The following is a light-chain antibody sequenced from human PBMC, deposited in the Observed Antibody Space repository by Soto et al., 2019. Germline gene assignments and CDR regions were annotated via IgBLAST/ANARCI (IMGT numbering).Light chain of an antibody. J-gene: IGLJ1*01. V-gene: IGLV2-8*01. CDR2: EVD. Sequence: QSALTQSPSASGSPGQSVTISCIGTSSDVGGYNYVSWYQHHPGKAPKLIIYEVDERPSGVPDRFSGSKSGNTASLTVSGLQAEDEADYYCSSYVGSNNFPYVFGTGTKVTVL. CDR3: SSYVGSNNFPYV. CDR1: SSDVGGYNY.